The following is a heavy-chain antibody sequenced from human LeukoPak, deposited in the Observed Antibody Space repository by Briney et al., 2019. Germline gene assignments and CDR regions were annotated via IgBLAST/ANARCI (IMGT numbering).Heavy chain of an antibody. CDR3: ARRSTTWNAFDI. Sequence: SETLSLTCTVSSDSFSSIYYWGWLRQPPGKGPEWIGSISYSGITYYNPSLKSRVIISVDTSKNQFSLQLESVTAADTGVYYCARRSTTWNAFDIWGQGTMLTVSS. V-gene: IGHV4-39*01. D-gene: IGHD1-1*01. J-gene: IGHJ3*02. CDR2: ISYSGIT. CDR1: SDSFSSIYY.